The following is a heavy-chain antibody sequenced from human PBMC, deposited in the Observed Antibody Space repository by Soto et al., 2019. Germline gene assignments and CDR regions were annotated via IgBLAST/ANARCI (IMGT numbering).Heavy chain of an antibody. CDR2: IWYDGSNK. J-gene: IGHJ4*02. Sequence: GGSLRLSCAASGFTFTTYGMHWVRQAPGKGLEWVAVIWYDGSNKYYADSVKGRFTISRDNSKNTLYLQMNSLRAEDTAVYYCARDPSRGSSSWFRGDQPFDYWGQGTLVTVSS. CDR1: GFTFTTYG. V-gene: IGHV3-33*01. CDR3: ARDPSRGSSSWFRGDQPFDY. D-gene: IGHD6-13*01.